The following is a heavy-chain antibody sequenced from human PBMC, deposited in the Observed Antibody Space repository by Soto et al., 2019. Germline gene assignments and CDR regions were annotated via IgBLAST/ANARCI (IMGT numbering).Heavy chain of an antibody. D-gene: IGHD3-3*01. V-gene: IGHV3-11*01. CDR2: ISPSGTTI. J-gene: IGHJ6*03. Sequence: GGSLRLCCAASGFMFSDHYVSWIRQAPGKGLEWVSYISPSGTTIDYADSVKGRFTISRDNARNSLSLQMNSLRAEDTAVYYGARVPNYDFWKASYSYVDVRGKGTTVPVSS. CDR3: ARVPNYDFWKASYSYVDV. CDR1: GFMFSDHY.